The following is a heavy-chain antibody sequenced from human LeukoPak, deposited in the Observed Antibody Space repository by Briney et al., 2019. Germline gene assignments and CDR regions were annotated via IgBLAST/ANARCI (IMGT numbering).Heavy chain of an antibody. CDR3: TSPAHDFDIWSGYYSL. V-gene: IGHV3-73*01. CDR1: GFTFSDSV. D-gene: IGHD3-3*01. CDR2: IRSKNKRGET. Sequence: GGSLRLSCSVSGFTFSDSVIHWVRHAAGKGLEWVGRIRSKNKRGETAHAGSVKGRFTISRDDSKDTAYLQMNSLKPEDTAVYYCTSPAHDFDIWSGYYSLWGHGTQVTVSS. J-gene: IGHJ4*01.